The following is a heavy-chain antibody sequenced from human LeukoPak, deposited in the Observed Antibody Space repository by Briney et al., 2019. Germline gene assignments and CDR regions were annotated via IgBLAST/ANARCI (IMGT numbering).Heavy chain of an antibody. CDR3: ARVGALDTVTYYYYYYMDV. CDR1: GYTFTSYG. J-gene: IGHJ6*03. CDR2: ISAYNGST. V-gene: IGHV1-18*01. D-gene: IGHD4-11*01. Sequence: GASVKVSCKASGYTFTSYGISWVRQAPGQGLEWMGWISAYNGSTNYAQKLQGRVTMTTDTSTSTAYMELRSLRSDDTAVYYCARVGALDTVTYYYYYYMDVWGKGTTVTVSS.